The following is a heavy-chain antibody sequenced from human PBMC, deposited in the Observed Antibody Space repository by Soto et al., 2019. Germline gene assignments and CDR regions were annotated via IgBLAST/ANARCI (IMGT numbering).Heavy chain of an antibody. CDR1: GFTFDDYA. CDR3: ASIPPPERGDFWRVSTNYYFDY. V-gene: IGHV3-9*01. D-gene: IGHD3-3*01. Sequence: GGSLRLSCAASGFTFDDYAMHWVRQAPGKGLEWVSGISWDRGSIGYADSVKGRFTISRDNSKNTLYLQMNSLRAEDTAVYYCASIPPPERGDFWRVSTNYYFDYWGQGTLVTVS. CDR2: ISWDRGSI. J-gene: IGHJ4*02.